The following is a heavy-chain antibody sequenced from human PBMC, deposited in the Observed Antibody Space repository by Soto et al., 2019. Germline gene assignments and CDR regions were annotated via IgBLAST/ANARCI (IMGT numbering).Heavy chain of an antibody. J-gene: IGHJ3*02. V-gene: IGHV4-31*03. CDR3: ARASAWHPGAFDI. CDR2: IYYSGST. Sequence: QVQLQESGPGLVKPSQTLSLTCTVSGGSISSGGYSWTWIRQHPGKGLEWIGYIYYSGSTYYKPSLKRRVPRSVDTSKNQLSLKLSSVTAADTAVYYCARASAWHPGAFDIWGQGTTVTVSS. CDR1: GGSISSGGYS. D-gene: IGHD5-12*01.